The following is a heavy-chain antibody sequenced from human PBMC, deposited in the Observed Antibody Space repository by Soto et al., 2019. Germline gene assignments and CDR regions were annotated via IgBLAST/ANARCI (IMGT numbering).Heavy chain of an antibody. D-gene: IGHD6-19*01. CDR2: INHSGST. Sequence: QVQLQQWGAGLLKPSETLSLTCAVYGGSFSGYYWSWIRQPPGKGLEWIGEINHSGSTNYNPSLKSRVTISVDTSKNQFSLKLSSVTAADTAVYYCARGRGIAVARRWIDPWGQGTLVTVSS. V-gene: IGHV4-34*01. J-gene: IGHJ5*02. CDR1: GGSFSGYY. CDR3: ARGRGIAVARRWIDP.